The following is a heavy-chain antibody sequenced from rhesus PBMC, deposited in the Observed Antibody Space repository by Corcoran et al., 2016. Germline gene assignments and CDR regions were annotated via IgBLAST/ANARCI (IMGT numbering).Heavy chain of an antibody. D-gene: IGHD3-28*01. CDR3: ARVGVITPFY. V-gene: IGHV4-173*01. CDR1: GGSISSNY. CDR2: ISGRGGNT. J-gene: IGHJ4*01. Sequence: QLQLQESGPGLVKPSETLSLTCAVSGGSISSNYWSWIRQPPGKGLEWIGRISGRGGNTDYNPSLKSRVTISAETSKNQFSLNLSSVTAADTAVYYGARVGVITPFYWGQGVLVTVSS.